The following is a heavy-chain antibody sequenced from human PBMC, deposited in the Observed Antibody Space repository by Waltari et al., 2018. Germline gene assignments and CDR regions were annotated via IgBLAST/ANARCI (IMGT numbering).Heavy chain of an antibody. CDR1: GYTFTDYY. Sequence: QVQLVQSGAEVKKPGASVKVSCKASGYTFTDYYMHWVRQAPGQGLEWMGWLNPKSGGTKYAEKFQGRVTMTRDTSISTAYMDLSRLRSDDTAVYYCARELTVTTTAEYFQHWGQGTLITVSS. V-gene: IGHV1-2*02. CDR3: ARELTVTTTAEYFQH. J-gene: IGHJ1*01. CDR2: LNPKSGGT. D-gene: IGHD4-17*01.